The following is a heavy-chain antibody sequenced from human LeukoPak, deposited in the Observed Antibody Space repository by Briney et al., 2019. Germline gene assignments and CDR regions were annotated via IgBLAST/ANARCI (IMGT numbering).Heavy chain of an antibody. CDR3: AKGLGWPPPNWFDP. J-gene: IGHJ5*02. V-gene: IGHV3-30*02. CDR1: GFTFSSYG. CDR2: IRYDGSNK. D-gene: IGHD6-19*01. Sequence: PGXXLRLSCAASGFTFSSYGMHWVRQAPGKGLEWVAFIRYDGSNKYYADSVKGRFTISRDNSKNTLYLQMNSLRAEDTAVYYCAKGLGWPPPNWFDPWGQGTLVTVSS.